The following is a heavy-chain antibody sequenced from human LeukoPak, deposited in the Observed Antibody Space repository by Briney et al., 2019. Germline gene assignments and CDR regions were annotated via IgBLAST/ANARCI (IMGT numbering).Heavy chain of an antibody. CDR1: GYTFTNYW. CDR3: ARLHWGATPGTGEYYYYHMDV. J-gene: IGHJ6*02. D-gene: IGHD6-13*01. V-gene: IGHV5-51*01. Sequence: GESLKISCKGSGYTFTNYWIAWVRQMPGRGLEWMGIIYPGDSDTRYSPSFQGQVTISADKSISTAYLQWSSLKASDTAMYYCARLHWGATPGTGEYYYYHMDVWGPGTTVTVSS. CDR2: IYPGDSDT.